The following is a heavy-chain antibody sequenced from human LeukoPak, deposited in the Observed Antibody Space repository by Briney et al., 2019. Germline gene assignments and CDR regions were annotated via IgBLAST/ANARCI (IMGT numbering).Heavy chain of an antibody. J-gene: IGHJ4*02. CDR3: ARDHNWGPDY. Sequence: ASVKVSSKASGYTFTSYGISWVRQAPGQGIEWMGWIHPGRGDTNIAQKFQGRVSLTRDMSISTAYMELSRLTSDDTAVYYCARDHNWGPDYWGQGTLVSVSS. V-gene: IGHV1-2*02. CDR2: IHPGRGDT. CDR1: GYTFTSYG. D-gene: IGHD7-27*01.